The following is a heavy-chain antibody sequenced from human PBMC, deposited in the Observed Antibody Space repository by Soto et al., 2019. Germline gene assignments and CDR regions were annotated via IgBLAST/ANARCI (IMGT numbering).Heavy chain of an antibody. J-gene: IGHJ4*02. CDR3: ARAFLGVDY. Sequence: EVQLVESGGGLVQPGGSLRLSCAASGFTFSTFSMHWVRQSPGKGLEWISYISSSGSTKYYADSVKGRFTSSRDNAKNSLNLQMNSLRAEDIAVYYCARAFLGVDYWGQGALVTVSS. V-gene: IGHV3-48*01. CDR1: GFTFSTFS. D-gene: IGHD3-16*01. CDR2: ISSSGSTK.